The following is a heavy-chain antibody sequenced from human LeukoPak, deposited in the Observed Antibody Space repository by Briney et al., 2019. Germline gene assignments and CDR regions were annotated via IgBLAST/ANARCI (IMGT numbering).Heavy chain of an antibody. CDR1: GSSISSSNW. V-gene: IGHV4-4*02. J-gene: IGHJ3*02. D-gene: IGHD2-2*01. Sequence: PSETLSLTCAVSGSSISSSNWWSWVRQPPGKGLEWIGEIYHSGSTNYNPSLKSRVTISVDKSKNQFSLKLSSVTAADTAVYYCARDNGLGYCSSTSCYRGSIDAFDIWGQGTMVTVSS. CDR2: IYHSGST. CDR3: ARDNGLGYCSSTSCYRGSIDAFDI.